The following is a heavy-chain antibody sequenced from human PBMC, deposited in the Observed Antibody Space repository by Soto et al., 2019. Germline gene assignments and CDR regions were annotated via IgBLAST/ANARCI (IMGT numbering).Heavy chain of an antibody. CDR1: GGSISSSNW. J-gene: IGHJ4*02. CDR3: ASLEHSSGWYSGY. D-gene: IGHD6-19*01. Sequence: QVQLQESGPGLVKPSGTLSLTCAVSGGSISSSNWWSWVRQPPGKGLEWIGEIYHSGSTNYNPSPKSRDTISVDKSKNQFALKLSSVTAADTAVYYCASLEHSSGWYSGYWGQGNLVTVSS. CDR2: IYHSGST. V-gene: IGHV4-4*02.